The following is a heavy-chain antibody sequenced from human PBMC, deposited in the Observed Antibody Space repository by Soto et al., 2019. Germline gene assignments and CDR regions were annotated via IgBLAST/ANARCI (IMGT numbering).Heavy chain of an antibody. CDR1: GFTFSNYA. J-gene: IGHJ4*02. CDR2: ISGSGGRS. Sequence: EVQLLDCGGGLVQPGGSLRLSCAASGFTFSNYAMTWVRQGPGKGLEWVSGISGSGGRSYYADSVKGRFTISRDNSKSKLYLQMNSLRAEDTAVYYCAKAYFVWSSEQPYYFDYWGQGTLVTVSS. V-gene: IGHV3-23*01. D-gene: IGHD6-13*01. CDR3: AKAYFVWSSEQPYYFDY.